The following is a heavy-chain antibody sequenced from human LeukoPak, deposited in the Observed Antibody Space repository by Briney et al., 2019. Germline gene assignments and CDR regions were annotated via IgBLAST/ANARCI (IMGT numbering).Heavy chain of an antibody. CDR2: IKQDGSEK. CDR3: ARGLDCRSTSCYLDN. Sequence: GGSLRLSCAASGFTFTKYWMTWVRQAPGKGLEWVANIKQDGSEKFYVDSVKGRFTISRDNAKNSLDLQINSLGAEDTAVYYCARGLDCRSTSCYLDNWGQGTLVTVSS. J-gene: IGHJ4*02. D-gene: IGHD2-2*01. CDR1: GFTFTKYW. V-gene: IGHV3-7*01.